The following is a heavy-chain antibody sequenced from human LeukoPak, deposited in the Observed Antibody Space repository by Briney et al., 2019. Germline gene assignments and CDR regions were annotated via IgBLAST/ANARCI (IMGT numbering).Heavy chain of an antibody. V-gene: IGHV1-18*04. D-gene: IGHD6-19*01. CDR1: GYTFTSYG. CDR2: ISAYNGNT. CDR3: ARDGPGQWLAEPTYYYYYYGMEV. Sequence: ASVKVSCKASGYTFTSYGISWVRQAPGQGLEWMGWISAYNGNTNYAQKLQGRVTMTTDTSTSTAYMELRSLRSDDTAVYYCARDGPGQWLAEPTYYYYYYGMEVWGKGTTVTVSS. J-gene: IGHJ6*04.